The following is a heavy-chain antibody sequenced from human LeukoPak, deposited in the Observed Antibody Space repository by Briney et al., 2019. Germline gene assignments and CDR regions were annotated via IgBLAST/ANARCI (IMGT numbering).Heavy chain of an antibody. CDR3: TRVASTGSAFDV. CDR2: SRNKANSYST. J-gene: IGHJ3*01. CDR1: GFTFSDHY. Sequence: GGSLRLSCAASGFTFSDHYMDWVPQAPGNGLEWVVRSRNKANSYSTEYLASVKGRFTISRDDSKNSLYLQMNSLKTEHTSGYYWTRVASTGSAFDVWGEATMV. V-gene: IGHV3-72*01. D-gene: IGHD2-15*01.